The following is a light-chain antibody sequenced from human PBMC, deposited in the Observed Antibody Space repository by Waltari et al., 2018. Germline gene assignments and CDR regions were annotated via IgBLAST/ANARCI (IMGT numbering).Light chain of an antibody. CDR2: KAS. CDR3: QQYNSYSPYT. J-gene: IGKJ2*01. CDR1: PSISSW. Sequence: DIQMTQSPSTLSASVGERVTITCRASPSISSWLAWYQQKPGKAPKLLIYKASSLESGVPSRFSGSGSGTEFTLTISSLQPDDFATYYCQQYNSYSPYTFGQGTKLEIK. V-gene: IGKV1-5*03.